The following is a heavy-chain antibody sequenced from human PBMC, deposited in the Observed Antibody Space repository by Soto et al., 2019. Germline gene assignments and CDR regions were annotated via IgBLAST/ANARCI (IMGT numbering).Heavy chain of an antibody. CDR2: ISYDGSNK. V-gene: IGHV3-30-3*01. CDR3: ARASGGYDSAFYFDY. D-gene: IGHD5-12*01. Sequence: GGSLRLSCAASGFTFSSYAMHWVRQAPGKGLEWVAVISYDGSNKYYADSVKGRFTISRDNSKNTLYLQMNSLRAEDTAVYYCARASGGYDSAFYFDYWGQGTLVTVSS. CDR1: GFTFSSYA. J-gene: IGHJ4*02.